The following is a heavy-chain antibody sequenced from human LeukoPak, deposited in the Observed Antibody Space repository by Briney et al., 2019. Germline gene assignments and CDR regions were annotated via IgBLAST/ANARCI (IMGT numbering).Heavy chain of an antibody. V-gene: IGHV3-7*05. CDR3: ARGSKVYDILTGYYSYYYGMDV. J-gene: IGHJ6*02. CDR2: IKQDGSEI. CDR1: GFTFSNFW. Sequence: GGSLRLSCAASGFTFSNFWMTWVRQAPGKGLEWVATIKQDGSEIYYVDSVKGRFTISRDNAENSLYPQMNSLRAEDTAVYYCARGSKVYDILTGYYSYYYGMDVWGQGTTVTVSS. D-gene: IGHD3-9*01.